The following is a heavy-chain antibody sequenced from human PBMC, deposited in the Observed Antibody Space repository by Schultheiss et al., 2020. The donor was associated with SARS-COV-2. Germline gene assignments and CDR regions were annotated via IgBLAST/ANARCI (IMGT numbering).Heavy chain of an antibody. D-gene: IGHD3-9*01. J-gene: IGHJ6*02. CDR2: ISGSGGST. CDR3: ARDRRYYDILTGYQDYGMDV. CDR1: GFTFSSYV. Sequence: ESLKISCAASGFTFSSYVMSWVRQAPGKGLEWVSAISGSGGSTYYADSVKGRFSISRDNSKNTLYLQMNSLRAEDTAVYYCARDRRYYDILTGYQDYGMDVWGQGTTVTVSS. V-gene: IGHV3-23*01.